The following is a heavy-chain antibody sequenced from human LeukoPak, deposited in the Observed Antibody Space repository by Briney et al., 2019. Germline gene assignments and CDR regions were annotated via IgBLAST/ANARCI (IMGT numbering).Heavy chain of an antibody. CDR3: ARDWICDY. CDR1: GFTFGSYA. V-gene: IGHV3-30-3*01. CDR2: ISYDGSNK. Sequence: GRSLRLSCAASGFTFGSYAMRWVRQAPGKGLEWVAVISYDGSNKYYADSAKGRFTISRDNSKNTLYLQMNSLRAEDTAVYYCARDWICDYWGQGTLVTVSS. J-gene: IGHJ4*02. D-gene: IGHD2-2*03.